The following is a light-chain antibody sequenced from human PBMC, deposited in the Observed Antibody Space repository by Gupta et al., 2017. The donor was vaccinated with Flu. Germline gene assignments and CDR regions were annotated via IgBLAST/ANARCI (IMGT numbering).Light chain of an antibody. CDR1: QGISSY. V-gene: IGKV1-8*01. CDR3: QQYDSYSIT. J-gene: IGKJ5*01. CDR2: AAS. Sequence: AIRMTQSPSSFSASTGDRVTITCRASQGISSYLAWYQQKPGKAPKLLIYAASTLQSGVPSRFSGSGSGTDFTLTIICLQSEHFATYYCQQYDSYSITFGPGTLMEIK.